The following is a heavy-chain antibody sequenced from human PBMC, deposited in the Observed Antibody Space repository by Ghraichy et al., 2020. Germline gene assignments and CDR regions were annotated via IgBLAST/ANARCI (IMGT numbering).Heavy chain of an antibody. CDR2: IWYDGSNK. V-gene: IGHV3-33*01. CDR1: GFTFSSYG. CDR3: ARDLETYYDILTGLVGY. J-gene: IGHJ4*02. D-gene: IGHD3-9*01. Sequence: GGSLRLSCAASGFTFSSYGMHWVRQAPGKGLEWVAVIWYDGSNKYYADSVKGRFTISRDNSKNTLYLQMNSLRAEDTAVYYCARDLETYYDILTGLVGYWGQGTLVTVSS.